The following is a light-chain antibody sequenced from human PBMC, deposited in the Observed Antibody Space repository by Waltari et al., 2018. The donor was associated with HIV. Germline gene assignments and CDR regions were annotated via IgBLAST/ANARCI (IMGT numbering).Light chain of an antibody. CDR2: EVT. J-gene: IGLJ3*02. V-gene: IGLV2-8*01. CDR1: SSDIGAYAS. CDR3: SSYGDSLRVL. Sequence: QSALTQPPSASGSLGQSVTISCTAPSSDIGAYASLSWFQQHPRSAPKRLLYEVTRRPSTVSDRFSGSRSGSTAFLTVAGLQPDDEATYFCSSYGDSLRVLFGGGTNVTVL.